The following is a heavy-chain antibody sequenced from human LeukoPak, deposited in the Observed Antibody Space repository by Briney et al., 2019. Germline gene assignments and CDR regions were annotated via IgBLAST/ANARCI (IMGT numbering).Heavy chain of an antibody. J-gene: IGHJ4*02. V-gene: IGHV7-4-1*02. CDR3: ARSRRIVGATTFDY. D-gene: IGHD1-26*01. CDR1: GYTFTGYY. CDR2: INTNTGNP. Sequence: ASVKVSCKASGYTFTGYYMHWGRQAPGQGLEWMGWINTNTGNPTYAQGFTGRFVFSLDTSVSTAYLQISSLKAEDTAVYYCARSRRIVGATTFDYWGQGTLVTVSS.